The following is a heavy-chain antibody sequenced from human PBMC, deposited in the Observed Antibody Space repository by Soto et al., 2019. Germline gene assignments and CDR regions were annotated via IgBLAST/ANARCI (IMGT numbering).Heavy chain of an antibody. CDR2: INHRGST. J-gene: IGHJ4*02. CDR3: ARVSINWVLAVTTLDY. Sequence: QVQLQQWGAGLLKPSETLSLTCAVYGGSFSGYYWSWIGQPPGKGLEWIGEINHRGSTNYNPSLKDRVTISVDTSKNQFSLKLSSVTAADTAVYSCARVSINWVLAVTTLDYWGQGTLVTVSS. V-gene: IGHV4-34*01. CDR1: GGSFSGYY. D-gene: IGHD4-17*01.